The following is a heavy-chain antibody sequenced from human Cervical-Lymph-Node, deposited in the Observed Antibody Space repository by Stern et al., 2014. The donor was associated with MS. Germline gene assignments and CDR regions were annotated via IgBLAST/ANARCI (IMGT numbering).Heavy chain of an antibody. V-gene: IGHV1-2*06. CDR2: INPNSGGT. Sequence: QDQLVQSGAEVKKPGASVKVSCKASGYTFTGYYMHWVRQAPGQGLEWMGRINPNSGGTNYAQKFQGRVTMTRDTSISTAYMELSRLRSDDTAVYYCAREGSGSYSYYYYGMDVWGQGTTVTVSS. CDR3: AREGSGSYSYYYYGMDV. D-gene: IGHD1-26*01. CDR1: GYTFTGYY. J-gene: IGHJ6*02.